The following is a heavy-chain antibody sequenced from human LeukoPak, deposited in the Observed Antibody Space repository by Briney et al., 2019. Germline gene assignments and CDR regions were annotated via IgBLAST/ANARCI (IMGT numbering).Heavy chain of an antibody. CDR2: IYPGDSDT. CDR3: TRHVRAGATLSWFDP. D-gene: IGHD1-26*01. V-gene: IGHV5-51*01. Sequence: GESLKISCKGSGYSFASYWIGWVRQMPGKGLEWMGIIYPGDSDTRYSPSFQGQVTISADKSINTAYLQWNSLKASDTAMYYCTRHVRAGATLSWFDPWGQGTLVTVSS. J-gene: IGHJ5*02. CDR1: GYSFASYW.